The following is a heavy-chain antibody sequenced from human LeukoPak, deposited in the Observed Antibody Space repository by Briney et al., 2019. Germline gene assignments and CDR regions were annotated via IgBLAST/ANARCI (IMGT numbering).Heavy chain of an antibody. CDR3: ATVLRTTVTTLAY. CDR2: FDPEDGET. V-gene: IGHV1-24*01. J-gene: IGHJ4*02. CDR1: GYTLTELS. Sequence: ASVKVSCKVSGYTLTELSMHWMRQAPGKGLEWMGGFDPEDGETIYAQKFQGRVTMTEDTSTDTAHMELSSLRSEDTAVYYCATVLRTTVTTLAYWGQGTLVTVSS. D-gene: IGHD4-11*01.